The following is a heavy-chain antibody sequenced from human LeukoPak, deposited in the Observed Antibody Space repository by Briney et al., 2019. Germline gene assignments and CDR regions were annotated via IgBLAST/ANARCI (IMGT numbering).Heavy chain of an antibody. CDR2: IYYSGST. V-gene: IGHV4-39*07. CDR1: GGSISSSSYY. Sequence: SETLSLTCTVSGGSISSSSYYWGWIRQPPGKGLEWIGSIYYSGSTYYNPSLKSRVTISVDTSKNQFSLKLASVTAADTAVYYCARERQSSGLFDPWGLGTLVTVSS. D-gene: IGHD6-25*01. J-gene: IGHJ5*02. CDR3: ARERQSSGLFDP.